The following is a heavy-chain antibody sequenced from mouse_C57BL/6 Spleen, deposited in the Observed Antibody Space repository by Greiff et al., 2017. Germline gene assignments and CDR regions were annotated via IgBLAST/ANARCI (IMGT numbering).Heavy chain of an antibody. CDR3: ARWGDYDEGGFDY. Sequence: VNVVESGAELVRPGTSVKMSCKASGYTFTNYWIGWAKQRPGHGLEWIGDIYPGGGYTNYNEKFKGKATLTADKSSSTAYMQFSSLTSEDSAIYYCARWGDYDEGGFDYWGQGTTLTVSS. D-gene: IGHD2-4*01. V-gene: IGHV1-63*01. J-gene: IGHJ2*01. CDR2: IYPGGGYT. CDR1: GYTFTNYW.